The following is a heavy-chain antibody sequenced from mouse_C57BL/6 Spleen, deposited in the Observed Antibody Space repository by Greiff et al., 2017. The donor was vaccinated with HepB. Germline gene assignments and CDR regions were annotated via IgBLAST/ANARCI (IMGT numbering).Heavy chain of an antibody. J-gene: IGHJ4*01. Sequence: VQLQQPGAELVKPGASVKLSCKASGYTFTSYWMHWVKQRPGRGLEWIGRIDPNSGGTKYNEKFKNKATLTVDKPSSTSYMQLSSLTSEDSAVYYCARTRDGSSYPTYAMDYWGQGTSVTVSS. CDR3: ARTRDGSSYPTYAMDY. CDR2: IDPNSGGT. CDR1: GYTFTSYW. D-gene: IGHD1-1*01. V-gene: IGHV1-72*01.